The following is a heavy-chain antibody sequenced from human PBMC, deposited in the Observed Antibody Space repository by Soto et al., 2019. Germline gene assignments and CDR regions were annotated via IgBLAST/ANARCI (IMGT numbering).Heavy chain of an antibody. CDR2: IIPIFGTA. D-gene: IGHD3-16*01. CDR3: ARDYVDAFDI. V-gene: IGHV1-69*13. Sequence: GASVKVSCKASGGTFSSYAISWVRQAPGQGLEWMGGIIPIFGTANYAQKFQGRVTITADESTSTAYMELSSLRSEDTAVYYCARDYVDAFDIWGQGTMVTVSS. J-gene: IGHJ3*02. CDR1: GGTFSSYA.